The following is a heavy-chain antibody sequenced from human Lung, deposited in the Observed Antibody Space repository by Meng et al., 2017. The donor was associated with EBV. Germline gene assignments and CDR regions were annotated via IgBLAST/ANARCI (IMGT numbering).Heavy chain of an antibody. V-gene: IGHV4-30-4*01. CDR1: GGSISSGDYY. D-gene: IGHD4-17*01. CDR3: ATIKERTTVTPFDY. J-gene: IGHJ4*02. Sequence: VQLEEAVPGRVKPSQTLSLTCTVSGGSISSGDYYWSWIRQPPRKGLEWIGYIYYSGSTYYNPSLKSRVTISVDTSKNQFSLKLSSVTAADTAVYYCATIKERTTVTPFDYWGQGTLVTVSS. CDR2: IYYSGST.